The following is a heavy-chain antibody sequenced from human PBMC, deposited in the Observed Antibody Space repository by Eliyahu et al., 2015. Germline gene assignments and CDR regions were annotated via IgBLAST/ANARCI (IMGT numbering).Heavy chain of an antibody. Sequence: QVQLQESGPGLVKPSETLSLTCTVSGGSISSYYWSWIRQPPGKGLEWIGYIYTSGSTNYNPSLKSRVTISVDTSKNQFSLKLSSVTAADTAVYYCARHWVGYSIDYWGQGTLVTVSS. J-gene: IGHJ4*02. CDR1: GGSISSYY. V-gene: IGHV4-4*09. CDR3: ARHWVGYSIDY. D-gene: IGHD5-18*01. CDR2: IYTSGST.